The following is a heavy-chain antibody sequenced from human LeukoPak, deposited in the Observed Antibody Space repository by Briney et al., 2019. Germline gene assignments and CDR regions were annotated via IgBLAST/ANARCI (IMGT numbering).Heavy chain of an antibody. CDR2: ISSSSSYT. CDR3: ARMGPRVPFSFDY. V-gene: IGHV3-11*03. Sequence: GGSLRLSCAASGFTFSDYYMSWIRQAPGKGLEWVSYISSSSSYTNYADSVKGRFTISRDNAKNSLYLQMNSLRAEDTAVYYCARMGPRVPFSFDYWGQGTLVTVCS. D-gene: IGHD3-3*01. CDR1: GFTFSDYY. J-gene: IGHJ4*02.